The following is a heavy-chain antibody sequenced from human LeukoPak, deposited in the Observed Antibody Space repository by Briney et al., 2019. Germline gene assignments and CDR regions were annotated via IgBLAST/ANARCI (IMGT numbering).Heavy chain of an antibody. V-gene: IGHV3-73*01. Sequence: HPGGSLRLSCAASGFIFSGSTIHWVRQASGKGLEWLGHIRNKASSYATAYAASVKGRFTISRDDSKNTTYLQINSLKTEDTAMYYCIRHVETIDYWGQGTPVTVSS. CDR3: IRHVETIDY. CDR2: IRNKASSYAT. J-gene: IGHJ4*02. CDR1: GFIFSGST. D-gene: IGHD2-21*01.